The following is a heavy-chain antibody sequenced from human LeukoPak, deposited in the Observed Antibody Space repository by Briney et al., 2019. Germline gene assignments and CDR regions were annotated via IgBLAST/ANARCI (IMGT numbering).Heavy chain of an antibody. Sequence: GGSLRLSCAASGFTVSSNYMTWVRQAPGKGLEWVSYISSSSSTIYYADSVKGRFTISRDNAKNSLYLQMNSLRAEDTAVYYCARDRTTVTPYYFDYWGQGTLVTVSS. CDR2: ISSSSSTI. CDR1: GFTVSSNY. CDR3: ARDRTTVTPYYFDY. D-gene: IGHD4-17*01. J-gene: IGHJ4*02. V-gene: IGHV3-48*04.